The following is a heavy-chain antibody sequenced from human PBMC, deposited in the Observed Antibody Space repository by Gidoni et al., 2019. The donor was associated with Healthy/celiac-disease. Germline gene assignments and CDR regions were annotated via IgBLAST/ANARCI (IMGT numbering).Heavy chain of an antibody. J-gene: IGHJ4*02. CDR3: ARDPAKLELPDY. D-gene: IGHD1-7*01. V-gene: IGHV1-2*02. Sequence: QVQLVPSGAEEKKPGASVKVSCKASGYTFTGYHMHWVRQAPGQGLEWNGWINPNSGGTNYAQKFQGRVTMTRDTSISTAYMELSRLRSDDTAVYYCARDPAKLELPDYWGQGTLVTVSS. CDR1: GYTFTGYH. CDR2: INPNSGGT.